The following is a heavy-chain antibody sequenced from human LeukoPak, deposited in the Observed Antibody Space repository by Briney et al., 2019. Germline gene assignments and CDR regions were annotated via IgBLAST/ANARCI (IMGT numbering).Heavy chain of an antibody. D-gene: IGHD3-3*01. CDR3: TKDGWIRIFGVVITNWFDP. J-gene: IGHJ5*02. CDR1: GFTFSSYA. CDR2: ISGSGGST. V-gene: IGHV3-23*01. Sequence: GGSLRLSCAASGFTFSSYAMSWVRQAPGKGLEWVSAISGSGGSTYYADSVKGRFTISRDNSKNTLYLQMNSLRAEDTAVYYCTKDGWIRIFGVVITNWFDPWGQGTLVTVSS.